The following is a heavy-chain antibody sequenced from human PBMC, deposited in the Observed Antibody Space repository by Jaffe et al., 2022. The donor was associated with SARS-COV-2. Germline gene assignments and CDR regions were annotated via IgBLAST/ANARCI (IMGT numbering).Heavy chain of an antibody. D-gene: IGHD1-26*01. V-gene: IGHV3-49*04. CDR2: IRSKAYGGTT. CDR3: TRDQIQEWELLRRPHAFDI. J-gene: IGHJ3*02. Sequence: EVQLVESGGGLVQPGRSLRLSCTASGFTFGDYAMSWVRQAPGKGLEWVGFIRSKAYGGTTEYAASVKGRFTISRDDSKSIAYLQMNSLKTEDTAVYYCTRDQIQEWELLRRPHAFDIWGQGTMVTVSS. CDR1: GFTFGDYA.